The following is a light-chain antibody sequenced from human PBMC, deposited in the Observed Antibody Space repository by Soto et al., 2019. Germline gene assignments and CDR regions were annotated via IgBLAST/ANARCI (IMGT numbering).Light chain of an antibody. J-gene: IGKJ1*01. CDR1: QSVSSSY. CDR2: GAS. CDR3: QQCGSSPWT. Sequence: EIVLTQSPGTLSLSPGERATLSCRASQSVSSSYLAWYQQTPGQASRLLIYGASSRATGIPDRFSGSGSGTDFTLTISRLEPEDFAVYYCQQCGSSPWTFGQGTKVEIK. V-gene: IGKV3-20*01.